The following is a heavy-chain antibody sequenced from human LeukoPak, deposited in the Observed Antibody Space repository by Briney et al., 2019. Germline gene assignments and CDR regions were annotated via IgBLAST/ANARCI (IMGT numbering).Heavy chain of an antibody. D-gene: IGHD3-10*01. J-gene: IGHJ3*02. CDR1: GFTFSSYW. Sequence: GGSLRLSCAASGFTFSSYWMHWVRQAPGKGLVWVSRINSDGSSTSYADSVKGRFTISRDNAKNTLYLQMNSLRAEDTAVYYCAGVYGSGSGAFDIWGQGTMVTVSS. V-gene: IGHV3-74*01. CDR3: AGVYGSGSGAFDI. CDR2: INSDGSST.